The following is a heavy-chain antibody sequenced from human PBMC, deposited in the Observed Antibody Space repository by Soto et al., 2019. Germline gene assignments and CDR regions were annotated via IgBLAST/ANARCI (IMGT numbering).Heavy chain of an antibody. J-gene: IGHJ4*02. Sequence: QVQLVQSGDEVKKPGASVRVSCKDSGYTFTIYYMHWVRQAPGQGLEWMGVINPSGGSTNYAQKCQGRVTMTRDTSTSTVYMELSSLRSEDTAVYFCSRGTFDFWSGDLLNWGQGTLVTVSS. D-gene: IGHD3-3*01. CDR2: INPSGGST. CDR3: SRGTFDFWSGDLLN. CDR1: GYTFTIYY. V-gene: IGHV1-46*03.